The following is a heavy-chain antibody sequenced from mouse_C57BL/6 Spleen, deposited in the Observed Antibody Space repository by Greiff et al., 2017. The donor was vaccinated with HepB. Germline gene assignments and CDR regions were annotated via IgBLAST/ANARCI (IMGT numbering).Heavy chain of an antibody. J-gene: IGHJ2*01. V-gene: IGHV1-54*01. CDR2: INPGSGGT. CDR1: GYAFTNYL. CDR3: ARYSSGYPHYFDY. D-gene: IGHD3-2*02. Sequence: VQLQQSGAELVRPGTSVKVSCKASGYAFTNYLIEWVKQRPGQGLEWIGVINPGSGGTNYNEKFKGKATLTADKSSSTAYMQLSSLTSEDSAVYFCARYSSGYPHYFDYWGQGTTLTVSS.